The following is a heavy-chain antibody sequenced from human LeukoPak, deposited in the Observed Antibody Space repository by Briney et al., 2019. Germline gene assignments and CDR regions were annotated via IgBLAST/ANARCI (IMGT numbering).Heavy chain of an antibody. V-gene: IGHV1-18*01. CDR2: ISASNGNT. CDR3: ARDMITMVRGVIVFDY. Sequence: VASVKVSCKASGYTFTSYGISWVRQAPGQGLEWMGWISASNGNTNYAQKLQGRVTMTTDTSTSTAYMELRSLRSDDTAVYYCARDMITMVRGVIVFDYWGQGTLVTVSS. D-gene: IGHD3-10*01. CDR1: GYTFTSYG. J-gene: IGHJ4*02.